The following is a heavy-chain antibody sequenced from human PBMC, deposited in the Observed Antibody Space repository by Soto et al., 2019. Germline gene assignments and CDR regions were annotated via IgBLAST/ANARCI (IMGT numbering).Heavy chain of an antibody. Sequence: GGSLRLSCAASGFTFSSYAMSWVRQAPGKGLEWVSSISGSGGSTYYADSVKGRFTISRDNSKNTLYLQMNSLRAEDTAVYYCAKGGVGYYDILTGQNCYYYYMDVWGKGTTVTVSS. V-gene: IGHV3-23*01. CDR1: GFTFSSYA. CDR3: AKGGVGYYDILTGQNCYYYYMDV. CDR2: ISGSGGST. J-gene: IGHJ6*03. D-gene: IGHD3-9*01.